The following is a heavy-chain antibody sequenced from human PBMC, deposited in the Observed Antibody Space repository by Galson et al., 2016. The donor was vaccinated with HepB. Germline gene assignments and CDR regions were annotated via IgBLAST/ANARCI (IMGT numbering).Heavy chain of an antibody. CDR3: ARWGTFGLTLDY. D-gene: IGHD3-16*01. CDR1: GFTFVDYG. CDR2: IWNDGTQK. V-gene: IGHV3-33*08. Sequence: SLRLSCAASGFTFVDYGMHWVRQPPGKGLEWVTVIWNDGTQKYYGGSVMGRFTISRDDSKNMVYLTMNSLRAEDTAGYYCARWGTFGLTLDYWGQGTPVTVSS. J-gene: IGHJ4*02.